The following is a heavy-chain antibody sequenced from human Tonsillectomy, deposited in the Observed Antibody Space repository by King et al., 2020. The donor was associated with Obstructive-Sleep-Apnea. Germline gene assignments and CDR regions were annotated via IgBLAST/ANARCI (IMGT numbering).Heavy chain of an antibody. J-gene: IGHJ4*02. CDR2: ISYDGSIK. D-gene: IGHD6-19*01. CDR1: GFTFSSYG. Sequence: HVQLVESGGGVVQPGRSLRLSCAASGFTFSSYGMHWVRQAPGKGLEWVSGISYDGSIKYYADSVKGRFTISRDNSNNTLYLQMNSLRAEDTAVYYCAKDEGGSSGCPGYWGQGTLVTVSS. V-gene: IGHV3-30*18. CDR3: AKDEGGSSGCPGY.